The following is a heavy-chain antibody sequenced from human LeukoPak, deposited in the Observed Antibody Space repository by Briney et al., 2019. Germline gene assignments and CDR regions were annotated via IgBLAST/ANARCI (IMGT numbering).Heavy chain of an antibody. D-gene: IGHD2-15*01. CDR2: INPSGGST. J-gene: IGHJ4*02. Sequence: ASVKVSCKASGYTFISYYMHWVRQAPGQGLEWMGIINPSGGSTSYAQKFQGRVTMTRDMSTSTVYMELSSLRSEDTAVYYCARDGGICDGGSCYFDYWGQGTLVTVSS. CDR1: GYTFISYY. CDR3: ARDGGICDGGSCYFDY. V-gene: IGHV1-46*01.